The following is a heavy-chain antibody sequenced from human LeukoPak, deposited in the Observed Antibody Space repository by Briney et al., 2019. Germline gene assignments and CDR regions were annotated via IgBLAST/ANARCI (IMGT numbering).Heavy chain of an antibody. J-gene: IGHJ4*02. CDR3: ARDLSGSQDY. CDR2: INWNGGST. V-gene: IGHV3-20*04. D-gene: IGHD1-26*01. Sequence: GGSLRLSCAASGFTFSSYAMSWVRQAPGKGLEWVSGINWNGGSTGYADSVKGRFTISRDNAKNSLYLQMNSLRAEDTALYYCARDLSGSQDYWGQGTLVTVSS. CDR1: GFTFSSYA.